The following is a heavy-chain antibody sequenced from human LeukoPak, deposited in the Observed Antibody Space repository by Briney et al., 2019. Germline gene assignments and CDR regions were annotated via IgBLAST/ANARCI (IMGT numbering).Heavy chain of an antibody. Sequence: ASVKVSCKASGYTFTSYAMHWVRQAPGQRLEWMGWINAGNGNTKYSHKFQVRVTISRDTSASTAYMELSSLRSEDTAVYYCASGEWFGELRLDYWGQGTLVTVSS. CDR1: GYTFTSYA. CDR3: ASGEWFGELRLDY. D-gene: IGHD3-10*01. CDR2: INAGNGNT. J-gene: IGHJ4*02. V-gene: IGHV1-3*01.